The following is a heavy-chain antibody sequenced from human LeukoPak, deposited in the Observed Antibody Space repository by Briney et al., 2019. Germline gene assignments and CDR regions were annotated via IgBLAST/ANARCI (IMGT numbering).Heavy chain of an antibody. V-gene: IGHV4-39*07. Sequence: SETLSLTCTVSGGSISSSSYYWGWIRQPPGKGLEWIGSIYYSGSTYYNPSLKSRVTISVDTSKNQFSLKLSSVTAADTAVYYCARDRTKLLWFGDKIFDPWGQGTLVTVSS. J-gene: IGHJ5*02. CDR2: IYYSGST. CDR3: ARDRTKLLWFGDKIFDP. CDR1: GGSISSSSYY. D-gene: IGHD3-10*01.